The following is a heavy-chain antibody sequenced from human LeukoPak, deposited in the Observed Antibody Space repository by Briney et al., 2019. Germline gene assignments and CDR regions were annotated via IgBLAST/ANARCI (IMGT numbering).Heavy chain of an antibody. CDR3: AASPDYYDSSGYSYYFDY. D-gene: IGHD3-22*01. J-gene: IGHJ4*02. Sequence: VASVKVSCKASGFTFTSSAVQWLRQARGQPLEWIGWIVVGSGNTNYAQKFQERVTITRDMSTSTAYMELSSLRSEDTAVYYCAASPDYYDSSGYSYYFDYWGQGTLVTVSS. CDR2: IVVGSGNT. V-gene: IGHV1-58*01. CDR1: GFTFTSSA.